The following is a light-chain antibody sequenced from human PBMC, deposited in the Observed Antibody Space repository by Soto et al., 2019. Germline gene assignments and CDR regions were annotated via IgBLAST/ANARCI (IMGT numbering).Light chain of an antibody. CDR1: TRDVGGYNY. CDR3: SSYTSGSTLV. CDR2: EVS. V-gene: IGLV2-14*01. J-gene: IGLJ1*01. Sequence: QSVLTQPASVSGSPGQSITISCTGTTRDVGGYNYVSWYQQHPGKAPKLMIYEVSNRPSGVSNRFSGSKSGNTASLTISGLQTSDEADYYCSSYTSGSTLVFGTGTKVTVL.